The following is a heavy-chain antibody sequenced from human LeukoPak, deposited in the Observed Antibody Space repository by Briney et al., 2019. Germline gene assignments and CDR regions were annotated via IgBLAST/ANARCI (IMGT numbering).Heavy chain of an antibody. V-gene: IGHV4-39*07. CDR1: GGSSSNSSYY. CDR2: IYYSGST. D-gene: IGHD1-14*01. CDR3: VGDTEAGNWFDP. Sequence: PSKTLSLTCTVSGGSSSNSSYYWGWIRQPPGKGLEWIGSIYYSGSTTYNPSLKSRVTMSVDPSKNQFSLRLTSVTAADTAVYYCVGDTEAGNWFDPWGQGTLVTVSS. J-gene: IGHJ5*02.